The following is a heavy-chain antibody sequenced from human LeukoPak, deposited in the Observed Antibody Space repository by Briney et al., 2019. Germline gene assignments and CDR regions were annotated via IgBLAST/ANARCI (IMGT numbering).Heavy chain of an antibody. J-gene: IGHJ4*02. CDR3: AGGTSMPPATNRVADY. CDR1: GLTSSSHW. CDR2: IKPDGSEE. V-gene: IGHV3-7*01. Sequence: GGSLRLSCAASGLTSSSHWMSWVRQAPGKGLEWVANIKPDGSEENYVDSVKGRFTTFRDNAKNSLYLQMNSLSADDTAIYYCAGGTSMPPATNRVADYWGQGTLVTVSS. D-gene: IGHD4-11*01.